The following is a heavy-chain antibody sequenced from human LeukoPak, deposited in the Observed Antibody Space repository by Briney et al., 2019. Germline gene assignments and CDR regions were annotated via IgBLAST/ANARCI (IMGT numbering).Heavy chain of an antibody. V-gene: IGHV4-59*01. D-gene: IGHD6-13*01. CDR3: ARGVYIAAAQYGY. CDR1: GGSISSYY. CDR2: INYSGTT. J-gene: IGHJ4*02. Sequence: KASETLSLTCTVSGGSISSYYWSWIRQPPGRGLEWIGYINYSGTTNYNPSLKSRVTISVDTSNNQFSLKLSSVTAADTAVYYCARGVYIAAAQYGYWGQGTLVTVSS.